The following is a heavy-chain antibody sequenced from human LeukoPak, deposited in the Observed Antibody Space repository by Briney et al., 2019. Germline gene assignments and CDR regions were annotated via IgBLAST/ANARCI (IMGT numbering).Heavy chain of an antibody. Sequence: PGGSLRLSCAASGFTDSSNYMSWVRQAPGKGLEWVSVIYSGGSTYYADSVKGRFTISRDNSKNTLYLQMNSLRAEDTAVYYCARVFSGTFDYWGQGTLVTVSS. CDR3: ARVFSGTFDY. J-gene: IGHJ4*02. D-gene: IGHD1-1*01. V-gene: IGHV3-66*02. CDR2: IYSGGST. CDR1: GFTDSSNY.